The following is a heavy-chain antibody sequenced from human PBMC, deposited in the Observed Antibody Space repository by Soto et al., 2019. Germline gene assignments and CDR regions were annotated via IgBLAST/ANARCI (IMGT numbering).Heavy chain of an antibody. V-gene: IGHV4-59*01. CDR1: GGSISSYY. Sequence: PSETLSLTCTVSGGSISSYYWSWIRQPPGKGLEWIGYIYYSGSTNYNPSLKSRVTISVDTSKNQFSLKLSSVTAADTAVYYCAGTYYDYIWGSYRSEFDYWGQGTLVTVSS. J-gene: IGHJ4*02. CDR2: IYYSGST. CDR3: AGTYYDYIWGSYRSEFDY. D-gene: IGHD3-16*02.